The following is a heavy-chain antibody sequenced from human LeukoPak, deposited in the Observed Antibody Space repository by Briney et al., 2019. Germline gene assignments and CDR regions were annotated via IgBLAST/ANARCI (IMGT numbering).Heavy chain of an antibody. CDR3: ARQTGSGLFILP. D-gene: IGHD3/OR15-3a*01. Sequence: SETLSLTCTDSGYSISSGYYWGWIRQPPGKGLEWIGSIYYSGNTYYNASLKSQVSISIDTSKNQFSLRLTSVTAADTAVYYCARQTGSGLFILPGGQGTLVTVSS. CDR2: IYYSGNT. CDR1: GYSISSGYY. V-gene: IGHV4-38-2*02. J-gene: IGHJ4*02.